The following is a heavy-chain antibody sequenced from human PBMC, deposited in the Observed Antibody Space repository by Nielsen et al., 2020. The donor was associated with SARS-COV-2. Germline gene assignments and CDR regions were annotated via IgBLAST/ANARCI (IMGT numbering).Heavy chain of an antibody. CDR2: ISYEGSKR. Sequence: GESLKISCATSGFTFTNFGMHWVRQAPGKGLQWVAFISYEGSKRYYLDSVQGRFTISRDHSKNTVYLQMNSLRPEDTAVYYCARDILGWELLQGNWFDPWGQGTLVTVSS. CDR3: ARDILGWELLQGNWFDP. CDR1: GFTFTNFG. J-gene: IGHJ5*02. D-gene: IGHD1-26*01. V-gene: IGHV3-30*03.